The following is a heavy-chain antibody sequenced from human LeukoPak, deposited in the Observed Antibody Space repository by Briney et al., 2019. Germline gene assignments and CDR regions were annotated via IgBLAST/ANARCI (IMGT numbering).Heavy chain of an antibody. V-gene: IGHV3-23*01. CDR1: GFTFSSYA. CDR2: ISGSGGST. J-gene: IGHJ4*02. Sequence: TGGSLRLSCAASGFTFSSYAMGWVRQAPGKGLEWVSAISGSGGSTYYADSVKGRFTISRDNSKNTLYLQMNSLRAEDTAVYYCAKFYQGGAMSLGYYFDYWGQGTLVTVSS. CDR3: AKFYQGGAMSLGYYFDY. D-gene: IGHD3-16*01.